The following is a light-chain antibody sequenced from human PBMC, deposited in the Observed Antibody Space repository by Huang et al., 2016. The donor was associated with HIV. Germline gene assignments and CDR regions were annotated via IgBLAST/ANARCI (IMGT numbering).Light chain of an antibody. CDR3: QQYNKWPRT. CDR2: GAS. CDR1: QGVSSN. Sequence: EMVMTQSPDPLVVSPGERATLSCRASQGVSSNVAWYQQKPGQAPRLLIHGASTRGSGIPAMFSGSGSESDFTLTIHSLQSEDSAVYYCQQYNKWPRTFGQGTKLEIK. J-gene: IGKJ2*01. V-gene: IGKV3-15*01.